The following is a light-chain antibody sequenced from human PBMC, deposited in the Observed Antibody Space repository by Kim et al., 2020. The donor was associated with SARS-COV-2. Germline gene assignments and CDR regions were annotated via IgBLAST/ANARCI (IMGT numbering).Light chain of an antibody. CDR2: DNN. V-gene: IGLV1-40*01. CDR1: SSNIGAGYN. Sequence: GQRVTIPCTGSSSNIGAGYNVHWYQQVPGTAPKLLIYDNNNRPSGVPDRFSGSKSGTSASLAITGLQAEDEADYYCQSYDSRLSLVFGGGTKVTVL. J-gene: IGLJ2*01. CDR3: QSYDSRLSLV.